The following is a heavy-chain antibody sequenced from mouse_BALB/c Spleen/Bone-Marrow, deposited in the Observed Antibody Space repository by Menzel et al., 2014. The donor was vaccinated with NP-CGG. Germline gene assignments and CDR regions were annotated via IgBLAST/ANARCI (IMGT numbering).Heavy chain of an antibody. CDR1: GFDFSRYW. V-gene: IGHV4-1*02. Sequence: VQLQQSGGGLVQPGGSLKLSCAASGFDFSRYWMSWVRQAPGKGLEWIGEINPDSGTINYTPSLKDKFIISRDNAKNTLYLRMSKVRSEDTALYYCARLNYYGNLLVWGAGTTVTVSS. J-gene: IGHJ1*01. D-gene: IGHD1-1*01. CDR3: ARLNYYGNLLV. CDR2: INPDSGTI.